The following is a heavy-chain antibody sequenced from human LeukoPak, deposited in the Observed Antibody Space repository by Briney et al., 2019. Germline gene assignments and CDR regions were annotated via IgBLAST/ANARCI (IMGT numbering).Heavy chain of an antibody. CDR3: AEGAFQGYYDSSGYYSFDY. CDR1: GYTFTSYY. V-gene: IGHV1-46*01. CDR2: INPSGGST. J-gene: IGHJ4*02. D-gene: IGHD3-22*01. Sequence: ASVRVSCKASGYTFTSYYMHWVRQAPGQGLEWMGIINPSGGSTSYAQKFQGRVTMTRDTSTSTVYMELSSLRSEDTAVYYCAEGAFQGYYDSSGYYSFDYWGQGTLVTVSS.